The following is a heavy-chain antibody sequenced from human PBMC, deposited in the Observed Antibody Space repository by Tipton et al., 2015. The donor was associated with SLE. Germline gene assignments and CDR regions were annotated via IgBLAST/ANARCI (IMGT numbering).Heavy chain of an antibody. D-gene: IGHD2-15*01. CDR1: GFNFGAYW. CDR2: TNQDGAIR. J-gene: IGHJ4*02. Sequence: SLRLSCVASGFNFGAYWMHCVRQAPGKGLVWSSRTNQDGAIRSYEDFGKGRFIISRDNSKSTLYLQMNNVRVEDTALYYCTRGIDPGSSRISDYWGQGTLVSVSS. CDR3: TRGIDPGSSRISDY. V-gene: IGHV3-74*01.